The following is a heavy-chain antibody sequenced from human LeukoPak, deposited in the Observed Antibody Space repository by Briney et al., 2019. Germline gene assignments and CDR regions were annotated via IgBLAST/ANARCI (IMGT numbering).Heavy chain of an antibody. CDR2: TYYRSKWYN. CDR3: VRGSWFDP. D-gene: IGHD3-10*01. J-gene: IGHJ5*02. CDR1: GDSVSNNSGA. Sequence: SQTLSLSCAISGDSVSNNSGAWSWIRQSPSRGLEWLGRTYYRSKWYNDYAVSVKSRITINADTSKNQFSLQLSSVTPEDTAMYYCVRGSWFDPWGQGTVVTVSS. V-gene: IGHV6-1*01.